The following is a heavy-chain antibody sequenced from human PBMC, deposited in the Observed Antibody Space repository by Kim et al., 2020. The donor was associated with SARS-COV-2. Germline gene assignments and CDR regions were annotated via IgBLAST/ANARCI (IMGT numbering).Heavy chain of an antibody. CDR2: IWYDGSNK. J-gene: IGHJ6*02. CDR1: GFTFSSYG. V-gene: IGHV3-33*01. CDR3: ARMRGSSTSCNTTRYYYYGMYV. Sequence: GGSLRLSCAASGFTFSSYGMHWVRQAPGKGLEWVAVIWYDGSNKYYADSVKGRFTISRDNSKNTLYLQMNSLRAEDTAVYYCARMRGSSTSCNTTRYYYYGMYVWGHGTTVTVS. D-gene: IGHD2-2*02.